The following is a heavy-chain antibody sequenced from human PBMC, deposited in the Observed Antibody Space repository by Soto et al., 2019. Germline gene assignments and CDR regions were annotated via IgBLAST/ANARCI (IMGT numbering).Heavy chain of an antibody. CDR3: VRGGGGGLFDP. Sequence: PGGSLRLSCAASGFTFSSYGMHWVRQAPGKGLEWVAVISYDGSNKYYADSVKGRFTISRDNAKRSLYLQMMSLTAEDTAIYYCVRGGGGGLFDPWGQGTMVTVSS. D-gene: IGHD2-15*01. J-gene: IGHJ5*02. CDR1: GFTFSSYG. V-gene: IGHV3-30*03. CDR2: ISYDGSNK.